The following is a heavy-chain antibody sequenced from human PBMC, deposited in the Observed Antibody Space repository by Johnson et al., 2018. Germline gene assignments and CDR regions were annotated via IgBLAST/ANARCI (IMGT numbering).Heavy chain of an antibody. Sequence: VQLVESGGGVVQPGRSLRLSCAASGFTFSSYGMHWVRQAPGKGLEWVAVISYDGSNKYYADSVKGRFTISRDNSKNTLYLQMNSLRAEDTAVYYCARVTLGYYYMDVWGKGTTVTVSS. CDR1: GFTFSSYG. CDR2: ISYDGSNK. D-gene: IGHD7-27*01. V-gene: IGHV3-30*03. CDR3: ARVTLGYYYMDV. J-gene: IGHJ6*03.